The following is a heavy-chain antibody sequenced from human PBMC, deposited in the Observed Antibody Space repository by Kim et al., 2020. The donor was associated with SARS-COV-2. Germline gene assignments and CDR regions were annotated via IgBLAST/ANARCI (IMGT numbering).Heavy chain of an antibody. D-gene: IGHD2-2*01. J-gene: IGHJ4*02. CDR2: ISYSGNP. V-gene: IGHV4-31*03. CDR3: ARGQPLDY. CDR1: GGSIRSGGKF. Sequence: SETLSLTCSVSGGSIRSGGKFWTWIRQHPAKGLEWIGYISYSGNPHYSPSLRSRVSISLQTSENHFSLELTSVTAADTAVYYCARGQPLDYWGQGILVTVSS.